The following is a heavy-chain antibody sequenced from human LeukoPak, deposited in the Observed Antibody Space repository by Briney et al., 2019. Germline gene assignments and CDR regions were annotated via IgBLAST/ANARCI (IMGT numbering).Heavy chain of an antibody. Sequence: GGSLRLSCAASGFTLSSFGMKWVRQAPGKGLEWVSYISDSSSLTYHADSVKGRFTISRDNAKNSLSLQLNSLRDEDTAVYFCAKVIGGGYGMDVWGQGTTVTVSS. CDR3: AKVIGGGYGMDV. V-gene: IGHV3-48*02. CDR1: GFTLSSFG. CDR2: ISDSSSLT. D-gene: IGHD3-16*01. J-gene: IGHJ6*02.